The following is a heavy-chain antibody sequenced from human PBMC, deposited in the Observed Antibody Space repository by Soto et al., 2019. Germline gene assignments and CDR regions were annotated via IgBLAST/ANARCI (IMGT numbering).Heavy chain of an antibody. CDR3: AKGNNYDSSGYYPPLYWYFDL. J-gene: IGHJ2*01. D-gene: IGHD3-22*01. CDR2: ISWNSGSI. Sequence: EVPLVESGGGLVQPGRSLRLSCAASGFTFDDYAMHWVRQAPGKGLEWVSGISWNSGSIGYADSVKGRFTISRDNAKNSLYLQMNSLRAEDTALYYCAKGNNYDSSGYYPPLYWYFDLWGRGTLVTVSS. CDR1: GFTFDDYA. V-gene: IGHV3-9*01.